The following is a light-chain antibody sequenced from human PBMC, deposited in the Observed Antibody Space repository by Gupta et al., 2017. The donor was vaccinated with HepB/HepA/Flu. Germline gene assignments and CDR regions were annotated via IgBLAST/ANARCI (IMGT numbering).Light chain of an antibody. CDR1: QSISSF. J-gene: IGKJ2*01. V-gene: IGKV1-39*01. CDR2: AAS. Sequence: DIPLTQSPSSLSASVGDRVTITCRASQSISSFLNWYQQKPGKVPKLLIYAASSLQTEVPSRFSGSGSLTDFTLTVSRLQPEDFATYYCQHRDRTPNTFGQGTKLEIK. CDR3: QHRDRTPNT.